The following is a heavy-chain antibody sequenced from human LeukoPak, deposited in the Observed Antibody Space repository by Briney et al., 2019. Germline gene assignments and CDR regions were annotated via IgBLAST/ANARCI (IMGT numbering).Heavy chain of an antibody. V-gene: IGHV3-23*01. J-gene: IGHJ3*02. CDR3: ARSPVEVDGFDI. Sequence: PGGSLRLSCAASGVTLRNYAMTWIRQAPGKGLQWVSVISGDGESTYYADSVKGRCSISRDNAKNTLYLQMNSLRAEDTAVYYCARSPVEVDGFDIWGQGTMVTVSS. CDR2: ISGDGEST. D-gene: IGHD2-2*01. CDR1: GVTLRNYA.